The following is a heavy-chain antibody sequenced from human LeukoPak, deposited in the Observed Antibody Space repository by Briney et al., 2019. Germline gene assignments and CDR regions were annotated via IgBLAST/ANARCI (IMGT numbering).Heavy chain of an antibody. CDR3: ARLPYYYDNSGFRDYHYYMDV. Sequence: SETLPLTCTVSGDSISRYYWTWIRQPPGKGLEWIGYMFYSGSTTYNPSLKSRITISVDTSKNQFSLKLRSVTAADTAVYYCARLPYYYDNSGFRDYHYYMDVWGKGTTVNVFS. D-gene: IGHD3-22*01. CDR2: MFYSGST. V-gene: IGHV4-59*08. J-gene: IGHJ6*03. CDR1: GDSISRYY.